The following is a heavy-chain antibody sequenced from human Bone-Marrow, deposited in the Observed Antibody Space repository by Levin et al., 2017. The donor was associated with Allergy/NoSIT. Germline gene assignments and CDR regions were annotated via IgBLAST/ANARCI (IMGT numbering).Heavy chain of an antibody. CDR3: ARGLVGATFDF. V-gene: IGHV1-2*02. CDR1: GYSFTDFY. D-gene: IGHD1-26*01. CDR2: INPDSVGI. J-gene: IGHJ4*01. Sequence: GESLKISCKSSGYSFTDFYIHWVRQAPGLGLEWMGLINPDSVGIKYSPIFQGRVTMTRETSNRTTYLALTRLRSDDTAVYYCARGLVGATFDFWGQGTLVTVSS.